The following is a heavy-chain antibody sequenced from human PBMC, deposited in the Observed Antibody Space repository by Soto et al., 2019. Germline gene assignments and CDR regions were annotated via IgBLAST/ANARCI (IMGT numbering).Heavy chain of an antibody. CDR1: GYAFTNYG. CDR2: ISGYNGDT. J-gene: IGHJ6*02. Sequence: ASVKVSCKASGYAFTNYGISWVRQAPGQGPEWMGWISGYNGDTKYAPKLQGRVTMSTDTSRSTAYMELRSLRSDDTAVYYCTRDVAGKTSNYYYYYGLDVWGQGTTVTVSS. CDR3: TRDVAGKTSNYYYYYGLDV. V-gene: IGHV1-18*04. D-gene: IGHD3-10*01.